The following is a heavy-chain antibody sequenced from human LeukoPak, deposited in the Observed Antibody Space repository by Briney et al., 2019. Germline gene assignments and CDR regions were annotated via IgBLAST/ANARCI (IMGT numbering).Heavy chain of an antibody. V-gene: IGHV4-38-2*02. CDR2: IYHSGST. CDR3: ARLWFGYYFDY. Sequence: SSETLSLTCTVSGYSISSGYYWGWIRQPPGKGLEWIGSIYHSGSTNYNPSLKSRVTISVDTSKNQFSLKLSSVTAADTAVYYCARLWFGYYFDYWGQGTLVTVSS. D-gene: IGHD3-10*01. J-gene: IGHJ4*02. CDR1: GYSISSGYY.